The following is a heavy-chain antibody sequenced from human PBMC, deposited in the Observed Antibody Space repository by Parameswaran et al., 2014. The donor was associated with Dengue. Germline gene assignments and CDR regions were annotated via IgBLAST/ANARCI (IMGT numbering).Heavy chain of an antibody. Sequence: RWIRQPPGKGLEWIGEINHSGSTNYNPSLKSRVTISVDTSKNQFSLKLSSVTAADTAVYYCARWTGTTLIDYWGQGTLVTVSS. J-gene: IGHJ4*02. CDR3: ARWTGTTLIDY. V-gene: IGHV4-34*01. D-gene: IGHD1-7*01. CDR2: INHSGST.